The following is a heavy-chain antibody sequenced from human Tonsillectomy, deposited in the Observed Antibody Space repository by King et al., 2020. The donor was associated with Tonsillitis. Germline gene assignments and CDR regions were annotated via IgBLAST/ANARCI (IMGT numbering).Heavy chain of an antibody. J-gene: IGHJ4*02. Sequence: VQLVESGAEVKKPGASVKVSCKASGYTFTGYYMHWVRQAPGQGLEWMGWINPNSGGPNYAQNFQGRVTMTMDTSISTAYMELSRLRSDDTAVYYCARDPYYYYDSSGYYEGSYFDYWGQGTLVIVSS. CDR2: INPNSGGP. CDR1: GYTFTGYY. CDR3: ARDPYYYYDSSGYYEGSYFDY. V-gene: IGHV1-2*02. D-gene: IGHD3-22*01.